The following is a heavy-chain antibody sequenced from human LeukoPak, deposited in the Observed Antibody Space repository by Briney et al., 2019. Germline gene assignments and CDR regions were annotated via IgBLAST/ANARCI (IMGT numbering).Heavy chain of an antibody. CDR1: GGSISSYY. CDR3: ATASPQYYYDSSIDAFDI. CDR2: IYYSGTT. J-gene: IGHJ3*02. D-gene: IGHD3-22*01. Sequence: SETLSLTCTVSGGSISSYYWSWIRQPPGKGLEWIGYIYYSGTTNYNPSLKSRVTISVDRSKNQFSLKLSSVTAADTAVYYCATASPQYYYDSSIDAFDIWGQGTMVTVSS. V-gene: IGHV4-59*12.